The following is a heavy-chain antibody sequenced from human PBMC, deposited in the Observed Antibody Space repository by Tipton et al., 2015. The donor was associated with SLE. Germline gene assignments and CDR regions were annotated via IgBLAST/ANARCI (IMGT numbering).Heavy chain of an antibody. CDR1: GYTFTSYG. J-gene: IGHJ4*02. Sequence: QSGAEVKKPGASVKVSCKASGYTFTSYGISWVRQAPGQGLEWMGWISAYNGNTNYAQKFQGRVTMTRNTSISTAYMELSSLRSEDTAVYYCARGPNWFTYWGQGTLVTVSS. CDR3: ARGPNWFTY. CDR2: ISAYNGNT. D-gene: IGHD3-10*01. V-gene: IGHV1-18*01.